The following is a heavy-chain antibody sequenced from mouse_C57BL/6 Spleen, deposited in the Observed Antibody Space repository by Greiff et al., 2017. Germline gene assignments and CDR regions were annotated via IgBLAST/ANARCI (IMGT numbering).Heavy chain of an antibody. J-gene: IGHJ4*01. CDR2: IDPENGDT. D-gene: IGHD2-1*01. V-gene: IGHV14-4*01. CDR1: GFNIKDDY. CDR3: TTENYGNSGAMDY. Sequence: EVQLQQSGAELVRPGASVSLSCTVSGFNIKDDYMHWVKQRPEQGLEWLGWIDPENGDTEYASKFQGKTTITADTCSDTAYLQLSSLTSEDTAVYYCTTENYGNSGAMDYWGQGTSVTVSS.